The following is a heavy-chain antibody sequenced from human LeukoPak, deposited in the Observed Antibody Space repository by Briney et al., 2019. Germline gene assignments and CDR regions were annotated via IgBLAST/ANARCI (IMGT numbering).Heavy chain of an antibody. CDR2: ISAYNGNT. J-gene: IGHJ4*02. CDR3: ARDRPYYYDSSGWKHPLYPLDY. Sequence: ASVKVSCKASGYTFTSYGISWVRQAPGQGLEWMGWISAYNGNTNYAQKLQGRVTMTTDTSTSTAYMELRSLRSDDTAVYYCARDRPYYYDSSGWKHPLYPLDYWGQGTLVTVSP. CDR1: GYTFTSYG. V-gene: IGHV1-18*01. D-gene: IGHD3-22*01.